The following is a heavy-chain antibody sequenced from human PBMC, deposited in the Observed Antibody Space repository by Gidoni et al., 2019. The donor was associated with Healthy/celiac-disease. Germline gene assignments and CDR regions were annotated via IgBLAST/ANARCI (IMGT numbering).Heavy chain of an antibody. V-gene: IGHV3-21*01. CDR3: ARLYDYVWGSYRKPFDY. J-gene: IGHJ4*02. CDR1: GFTCSSSS. CDR2: ISSSSSYI. D-gene: IGHD3-16*02. Sequence: EVQLVESGGGLVKPGGSLRLSSAASGFTCSSSSMNWVRHAPGKGREWVSSISSSSSYIYYADSVKGRFTISRDNAKNSLYLQMNSLRAEDTAVYYCARLYDYVWGSYRKPFDYWGQGTLVTVSS.